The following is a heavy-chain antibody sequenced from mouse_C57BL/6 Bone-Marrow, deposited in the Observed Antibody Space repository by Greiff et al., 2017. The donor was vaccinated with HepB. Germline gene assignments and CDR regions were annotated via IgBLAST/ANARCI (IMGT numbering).Heavy chain of an antibody. Sequence: EVQLVESGGGLVKPGGSLKLSCAASGFTFSSYAMSWVRQTPEKRLEWVATISDGGSYTYYPDNVKGRFTISRDNAKNNLYLQMSHLKSEDTAMYYCARDSSITTNWYFDVWGTGTTVTVSS. J-gene: IGHJ1*03. CDR2: ISDGGSYT. D-gene: IGHD1-2*01. V-gene: IGHV5-4*01. CDR1: GFTFSSYA. CDR3: ARDSSITTNWYFDV.